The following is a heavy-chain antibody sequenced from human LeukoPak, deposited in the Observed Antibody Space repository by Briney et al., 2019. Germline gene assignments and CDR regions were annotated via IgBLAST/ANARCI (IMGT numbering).Heavy chain of an antibody. J-gene: IGHJ3*02. D-gene: IGHD5-18*01. CDR3: ARPDQRGYTYGYSAFDI. CDR1: GGSFSGYY. CDR2: INHSGST. V-gene: IGHV4-34*01. Sequence: SETLSLTCAVYGGSFSGYYWSWIRQPPGKGLEWIGEINHSGSTNYNPSLKSRVTMSVDTSNNQFSLKLSSVTAADTAVYYCARPDQRGYTYGYSAFDIWGQGTMVTVSS.